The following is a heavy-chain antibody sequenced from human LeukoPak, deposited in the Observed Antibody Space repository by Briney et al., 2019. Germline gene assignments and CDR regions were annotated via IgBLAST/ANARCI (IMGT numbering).Heavy chain of an antibody. CDR1: GGSISSSSYY. J-gene: IGHJ4*02. D-gene: IGHD4-17*01. CDR2: IYYSGST. Sequence: SETLSLTCTVSGGSISSSSYYWGWIRQPPGKGLEWIGSIYYSGSTYYNPSLKSRVTISVDTSKNQFSLKLSSVTAADTAVYYRARHDYGDGPGGRYDYWGQGTLVTVSS. CDR3: ARHDYGDGPGGRYDY. V-gene: IGHV4-39*01.